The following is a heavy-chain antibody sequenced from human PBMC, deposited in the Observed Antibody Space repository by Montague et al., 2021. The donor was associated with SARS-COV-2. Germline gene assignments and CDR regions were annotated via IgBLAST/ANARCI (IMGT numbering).Heavy chain of an antibody. CDR1: GGSINSNSYY. CDR3: SRQTNWRSPGYIDL. V-gene: IGHV4-39*01. Sequence: SETLSLTCTVSGGSINSNSYYWGWIRQPPGKGLEWIGSIYYSGTTDYNPSLKGRVTISVDTSKNQFSLKLTSVTAADTSVFYCSRQTNWRSPGYIDLWGRGTLVTVSS. J-gene: IGHJ2*01. D-gene: IGHD1-1*01. CDR2: IYYSGTT.